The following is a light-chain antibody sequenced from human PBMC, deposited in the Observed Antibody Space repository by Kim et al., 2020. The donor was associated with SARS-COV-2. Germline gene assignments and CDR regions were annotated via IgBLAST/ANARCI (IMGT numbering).Light chain of an antibody. J-gene: IGKJ1*01. CDR3: QKYDNLRT. CDR1: QDISNY. CDR2: DAS. V-gene: IGKV1-33*01. Sequence: DIQMTQSPSSLSASVGDRVTITCQASQDISNYLNWYQQKPGKAPKLLIYDASNLETGVPSRFSGSGSGTDFTFTISSLQPEDIATYYCQKYDNLRTFGKGTKVDIK.